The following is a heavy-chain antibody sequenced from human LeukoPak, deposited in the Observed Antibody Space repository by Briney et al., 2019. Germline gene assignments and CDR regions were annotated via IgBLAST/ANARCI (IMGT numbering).Heavy chain of an antibody. D-gene: IGHD3-22*01. J-gene: IGHJ4*02. CDR2: IYYSGST. V-gene: IGHV4-59*01. Sequence: SETLSLTCTVSGGSISSYYWSWIRQPPGKGLEWIGYIYYSGSTNYNPSLKSRVTISVDTSKNQFSLKLSSVTAADTAVYYCARDSSGYSYDYWGQGTLVTVSS. CDR1: GGSISSYY. CDR3: ARDSSGYSYDY.